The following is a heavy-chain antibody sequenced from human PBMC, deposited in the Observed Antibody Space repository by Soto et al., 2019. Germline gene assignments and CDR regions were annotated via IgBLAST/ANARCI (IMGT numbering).Heavy chain of an antibody. CDR1: GFTFTSSA. D-gene: IGHD3-22*01. V-gene: IGHV1-58*01. CDR2: IAVGSGDT. J-gene: IGHJ4*02. Sequence: QTQLEQSGPEVKKPGTSVKVSCKASGFTFTSSAVQWLRQARGQRLEWIGWIAVGSGDTRYAQKFQERVTIIWDVSTSTSYMELSSLRSDDTAVYYCAATSPDHRDRSGFWGYFDYWGQGALVTVSS. CDR3: AATSPDHRDRSGFWGYFDY.